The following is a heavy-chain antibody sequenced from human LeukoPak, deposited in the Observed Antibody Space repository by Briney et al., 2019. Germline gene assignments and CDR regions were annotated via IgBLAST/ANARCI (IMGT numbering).Heavy chain of an antibody. J-gene: IGHJ5*02. CDR3: AKALTYYYDSSMVP. CDR2: ITSSGSTT. Sequence: GGSLRLSCAASGFTFSSYEMNWVRQAPGKGLEWVSYITSSGSTTHYADSVKGRFTISRDNAKNTLYLQMNSLRAEDTAVYYCAKALTYYYDSSMVPWGQGTLVTVSS. CDR1: GFTFSSYE. D-gene: IGHD3-22*01. V-gene: IGHV3-48*03.